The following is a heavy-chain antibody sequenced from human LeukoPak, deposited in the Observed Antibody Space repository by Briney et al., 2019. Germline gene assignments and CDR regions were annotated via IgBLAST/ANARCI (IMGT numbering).Heavy chain of an antibody. CDR1: GFTFSSYG. Sequence: GGSLRLSCAASGFTFSSYGMSWVRQAPGKGLEWVSAISGSGGSTYYADSVKGRFTISRDNSKNTLYLQMNSLRAEDTAVYYCAKELHDLPLINVFDYWGQGTLVTVSS. CDR2: ISGSGGST. J-gene: IGHJ4*02. CDR3: AKELHDLPLINVFDY. D-gene: IGHD2/OR15-2a*01. V-gene: IGHV3-23*01.